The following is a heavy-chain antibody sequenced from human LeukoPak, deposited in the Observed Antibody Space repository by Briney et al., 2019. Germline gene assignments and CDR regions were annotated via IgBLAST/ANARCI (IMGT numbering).Heavy chain of an antibody. J-gene: IGHJ3*02. Sequence: ASVKVSCKASGYTFTGYYMRWVRQAPGQGLEWMGWINPNSGGTNYAQKFQGRVTMTRDTSISTAYMELSRLRSDDTAVYYCARVREEVLLWFGEIVGGAFDIWGQGTMVTVSS. CDR2: INPNSGGT. V-gene: IGHV1-2*02. CDR3: ARVREEVLLWFGEIVGGAFDI. CDR1: GYTFTGYY. D-gene: IGHD3-10*01.